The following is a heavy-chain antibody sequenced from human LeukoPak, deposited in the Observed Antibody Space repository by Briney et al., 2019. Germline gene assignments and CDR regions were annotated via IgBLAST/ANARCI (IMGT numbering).Heavy chain of an antibody. Sequence: ASVKVSCKASGYTFTGYYIHWVRQAPGQGLDWMGRINPNNGGTNYAQKFQGRVTITADESTSTAYMELSSLRSEDTAVYYCARGLSSGYYYGGYWGQGTLVTVSS. J-gene: IGHJ4*02. CDR1: GYTFTGYY. V-gene: IGHV1-2*06. CDR2: INPNNGGT. D-gene: IGHD3-22*01. CDR3: ARGLSSGYYYGGY.